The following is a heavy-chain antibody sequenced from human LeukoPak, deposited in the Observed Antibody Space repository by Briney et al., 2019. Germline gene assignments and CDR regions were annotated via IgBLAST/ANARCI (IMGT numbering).Heavy chain of an antibody. J-gene: IGHJ4*02. Sequence: GRSLRLSCAASGNYWMHWVRQAPGKGLVWISHINSDGSWTSYADSVKGRFTISKDNAKNTVYLQMNSLRAEDTAVYYCVSFYETYWGRGTLVTVSS. CDR2: INSDGSWT. CDR1: GNYW. CDR3: VSFYETY. D-gene: IGHD2/OR15-2a*01. V-gene: IGHV3-74*01.